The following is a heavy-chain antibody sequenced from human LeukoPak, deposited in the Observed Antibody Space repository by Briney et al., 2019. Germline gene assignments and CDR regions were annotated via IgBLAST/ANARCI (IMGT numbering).Heavy chain of an antibody. CDR1: GGSISSYY. D-gene: IGHD6-19*01. V-gene: IGHV4-59*01. Sequence: SETLSLTCTVSGGSISSYYWSWIRQPPGKGLEWIGYIYYSGSTNYNPSLKSRVTISVDTSKNQFSLKLSSVTAADTAVHYCARRLSDAFDIWGQGTMVTVSS. CDR3: ARRLSDAFDI. J-gene: IGHJ3*02. CDR2: IYYSGST.